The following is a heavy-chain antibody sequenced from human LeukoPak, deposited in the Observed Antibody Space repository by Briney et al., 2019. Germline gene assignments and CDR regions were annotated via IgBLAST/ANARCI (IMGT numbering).Heavy chain of an antibody. Sequence: ASVKVSCKASGYTFTSYDINWVRQATGQGLEWMGWMNPNSGNTGYAQKFQGRVTITRNTSISTAYMELSSLRSEDTAVYYCARARTRSPSRYYYMDVWGKGTTVTVSS. CDR1: GYTFTSYD. V-gene: IGHV1-8*03. J-gene: IGHJ6*03. CDR2: MNPNSGNT. CDR3: ARARTRSPSRYYYMDV.